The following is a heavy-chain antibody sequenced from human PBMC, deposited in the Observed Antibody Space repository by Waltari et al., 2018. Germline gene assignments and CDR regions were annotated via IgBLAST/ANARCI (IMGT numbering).Heavy chain of an antibody. J-gene: IGHJ4*02. CDR1: GYTLSTYY. CDR3: ARSHVGDSSWPGDY. V-gene: IGHV1-46*04. Sequence: QVQLVQSGAEVKKPGASVRISCEASGYTLSTYYIHWVRQAPGQGLEWMGIINPSGGATTYAQKLQDRITFTRETSTSTVYMTLRSLTSGDTAVYYCARSHVGDSSWPGDYWGQGTLVSVSS. D-gene: IGHD6-13*01. CDR2: INPSGGAT.